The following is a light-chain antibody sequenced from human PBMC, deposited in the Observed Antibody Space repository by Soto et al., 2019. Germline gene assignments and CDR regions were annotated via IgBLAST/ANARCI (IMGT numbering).Light chain of an antibody. J-gene: IGKJ1*01. V-gene: IGKV3-15*01. CDR3: QQYNNWPPT. Sequence: EIFLSQSPATLSASPVVRATLSCRASQSVSSNLAWYQQKPGQAPRRLIYGASTRATGIPARFSGSGSGTEFTLTIGSLQSEDFAVYYCQQYNNWPPTFGQGTKVDIK. CDR2: GAS. CDR1: QSVSSN.